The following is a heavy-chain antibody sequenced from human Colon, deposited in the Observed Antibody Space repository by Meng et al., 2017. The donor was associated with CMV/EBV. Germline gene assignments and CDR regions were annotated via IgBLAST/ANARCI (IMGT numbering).Heavy chain of an antibody. CDR2: IRYDGNT. Sequence: SETLSLTCTVSGDSISSSSLYWGWIRQPPGKGLEWIGSIRYDGNTYRNPSLFSRVTMSVDTSKNQFSLNLSSVTAADTSIYYCARPSYFGWYYFDSWGPGTLVTVSS. CDR1: GDSISSSSLY. J-gene: IGHJ4*02. D-gene: IGHD3-9*01. CDR3: ARPSYFGWYYFDS. V-gene: IGHV4-39*01.